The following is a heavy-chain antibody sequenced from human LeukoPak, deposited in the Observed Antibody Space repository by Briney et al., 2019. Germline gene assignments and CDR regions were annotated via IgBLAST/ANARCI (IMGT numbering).Heavy chain of an antibody. CDR2: IKRDGSEK. CDR1: GFTFSSYW. V-gene: IGHV3-7*03. CDR3: AKVYSSGWPSFDY. Sequence: GGSLRLSCAASGFTFSSYWMSWVRQAPGKGLEWVANIKRDGSEKYYVDSVKGRFTISRDNAKNSLYLQMNSLRAEDTALYYCAKVYSSGWPSFDYWGQGTLVTVSS. D-gene: IGHD6-19*01. J-gene: IGHJ4*02.